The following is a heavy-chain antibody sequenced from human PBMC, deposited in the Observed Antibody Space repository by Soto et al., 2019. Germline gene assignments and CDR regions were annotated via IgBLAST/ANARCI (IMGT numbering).Heavy chain of an antibody. CDR3: AREKGGGRYLDY. D-gene: IGHD1-26*01. J-gene: IGHJ4*02. CDR2: MNPNSGNT. Sequence: QVQLVQSGAEVKKPGASVKVSCKTSGSTFTSYDINWVRQATGQGLEWMGWMNPNSGNTGYAQKFQGRGTMTRNSSISTAYMELSSLRSEDTAVYYCAREKGGGRYLDYWGQGTLVTVSS. V-gene: IGHV1-8*01. CDR1: GSTFTSYD.